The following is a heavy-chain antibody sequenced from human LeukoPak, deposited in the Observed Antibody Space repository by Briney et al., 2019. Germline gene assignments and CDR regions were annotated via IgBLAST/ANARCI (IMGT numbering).Heavy chain of an antibody. CDR1: GFTFSSYG. CDR3: ARGSPAAIY. V-gene: IGHV3-30*03. CDR2: ISYDGSNK. Sequence: PGRSLRLSCAASGFTFSSYGMHWVRQAPGKGLEWVAVISYDGSNKYYADSVKGRFTISRDNSKNTLYLQMNSLRAEDTAVYYCARGSPAAIYWGQGTLVTVSS. D-gene: IGHD2-2*01. J-gene: IGHJ4*02.